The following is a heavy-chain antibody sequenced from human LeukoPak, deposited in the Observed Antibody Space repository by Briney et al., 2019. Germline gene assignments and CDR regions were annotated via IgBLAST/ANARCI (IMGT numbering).Heavy chain of an antibody. J-gene: IGHJ4*02. Sequence: QPGRSLRLSCAASGFTFDDYAMHWVRQAPGKGLEWVSGISWNSGSIGYADSMKGRFTISRDNAKNSLYLQMNSLRAEDTALYYCVKIAAAGYFDYWGQGTLVTVSS. V-gene: IGHV3-9*01. D-gene: IGHD6-13*01. CDR1: GFTFDDYA. CDR3: VKIAAAGYFDY. CDR2: ISWNSGSI.